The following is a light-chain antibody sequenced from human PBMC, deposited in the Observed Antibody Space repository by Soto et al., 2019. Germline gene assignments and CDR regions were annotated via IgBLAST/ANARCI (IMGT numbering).Light chain of an antibody. CDR1: QSVSSY. V-gene: IGKV3-11*01. CDR3: QQYNNWPPLT. Sequence: EIVLTQSPATLSLSPGERATLSCRASQSVSSYLAWYQHKPGQAPRLLIYDASNRATGVPARFSGSGSGTEFTLTISSLQSEDFAVYYCQQYNNWPPLTFGGGTKVEIK. CDR2: DAS. J-gene: IGKJ4*01.